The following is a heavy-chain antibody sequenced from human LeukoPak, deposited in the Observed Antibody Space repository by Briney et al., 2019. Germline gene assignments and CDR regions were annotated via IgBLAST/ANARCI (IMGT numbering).Heavy chain of an antibody. CDR1: GYTFTSYY. Sequence: ASVKVSCKASGYTFTSYYMHWVRQAPGQGLEWMGIINPSGGSTSYAQKFQGRVTMTRDTSTSTVYMELSSLRSEDTAVYYCARDGQGATRDWYFGLWGRGTLVTVSS. D-gene: IGHD1-26*01. J-gene: IGHJ2*01. V-gene: IGHV1-46*01. CDR2: INPSGGST. CDR3: ARDGQGATRDWYFGL.